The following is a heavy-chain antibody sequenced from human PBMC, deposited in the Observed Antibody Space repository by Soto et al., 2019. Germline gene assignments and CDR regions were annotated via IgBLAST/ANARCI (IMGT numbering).Heavy chain of an antibody. D-gene: IGHD3-10*01. Sequence: WTWLRQHPGKGLEGIGYIYYSGVTYYNPSLKSRVTISVDTSKNQFSLKQRSVTAADTAVYYCARDLRGRGSGRFDPWGHGTLVTVSS. J-gene: IGHJ5*02. CDR3: ARDLRGRGSGRFDP. CDR2: IYYSGVT. V-gene: IGHV4-31*02.